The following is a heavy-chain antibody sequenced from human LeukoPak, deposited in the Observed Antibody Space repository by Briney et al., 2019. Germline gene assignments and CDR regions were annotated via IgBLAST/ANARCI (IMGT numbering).Heavy chain of an antibody. CDR2: ISGSGGST. Sequence: PGGSLRLSCAASGFTFSSYAMSWVRQAPGKGLEWVSAISGSGGSTYYADSVKGRFTISRDNSKNTLYLQMNSLRAEDTAVYYCAKVISPELVPPPFDYWGQGTLVTVSS. J-gene: IGHJ4*02. V-gene: IGHV3-23*01. CDR3: AKVISPELVPPPFDY. D-gene: IGHD6-13*01. CDR1: GFTFSSYA.